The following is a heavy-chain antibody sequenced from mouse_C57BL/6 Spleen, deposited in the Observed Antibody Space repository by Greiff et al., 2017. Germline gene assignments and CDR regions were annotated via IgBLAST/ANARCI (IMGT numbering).Heavy chain of an antibody. J-gene: IGHJ2*01. Sequence: QVQLQQSGAELVKPGASVKFSCKASGSAFSSYWMNWVQQRTGKGLAWIGQIYPGDGDPNYNGKFKGKAPLTADKSSSTAYMQRSSLTSEDSAVYFGARSAYSNPFDDWGQGTTRTVSS. CDR2: IYPGDGDP. V-gene: IGHV1-80*01. D-gene: IGHD2-5*01. CDR1: GSAFSSYW. CDR3: ARSAYSNPFDD.